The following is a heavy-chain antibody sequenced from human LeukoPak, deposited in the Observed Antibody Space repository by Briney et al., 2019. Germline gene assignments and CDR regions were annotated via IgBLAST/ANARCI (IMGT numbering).Heavy chain of an antibody. CDR2: IYYSGST. J-gene: IGHJ3*02. Sequence: SETLSLTCTVSGGSISSSSYYWGWIRQPPGEGLEWIGYIYYSGSTYYNPSLKSRVTISADTSKNQFSLKLSSVTAADMAVYYCARVSSITMIVVVIAADAFDIWGQGTMVTVSS. CDR3: ARVSSITMIVVVIAADAFDI. CDR1: GGSISSSSYY. D-gene: IGHD3-22*01. V-gene: IGHV4-30-4*08.